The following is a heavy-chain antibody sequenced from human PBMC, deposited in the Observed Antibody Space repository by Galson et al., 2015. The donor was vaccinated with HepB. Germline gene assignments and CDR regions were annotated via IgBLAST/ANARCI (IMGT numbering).Heavy chain of an antibody. D-gene: IGHD6-6*01. Sequence: SLRLSCAASGFRFSSYAMTWVRQAPGKGLEWDSGVTGSGDRTYYADFVKDRFTISRDNSKNNLFLQVNSLRVEDTAVYYCAKGAYLSSAYLYGMDLWGHGTTVIVS. CDR1: GFRFSSYA. J-gene: IGHJ6*02. CDR3: AKGAYLSSAYLYGMDL. CDR2: VTGSGDRT. V-gene: IGHV3-23*01.